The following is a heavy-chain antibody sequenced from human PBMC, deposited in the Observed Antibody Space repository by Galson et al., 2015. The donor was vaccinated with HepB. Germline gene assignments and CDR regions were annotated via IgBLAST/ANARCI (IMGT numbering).Heavy chain of an antibody. V-gene: IGHV2-5*02. CDR2: IYWDDDK. CDR3: AHINGILTVTLYCSSTSCYAEGGAFDI. J-gene: IGHJ3*02. CDR1: GFSLSTSGVG. Sequence: PALVKPTQTLTLTCTFSGFSLSTSGVGVGWIRQPPGKALEWLALIYWDDDKRYSPSLKSRLTITKDTSKNQVVLTMTNMDPVDTATYYCAHINGILTVTLYCSSTSCYAEGGAFDIWGQGTMVTVSS. D-gene: IGHD2-2*01.